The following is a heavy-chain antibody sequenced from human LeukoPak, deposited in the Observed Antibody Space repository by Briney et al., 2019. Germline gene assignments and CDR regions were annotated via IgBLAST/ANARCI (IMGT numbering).Heavy chain of an antibody. CDR1: GLTFSTYS. V-gene: IGHV3-48*01. D-gene: IGHD6-13*01. Sequence: GGSLSLSCAASGLTFSTYSMNWVRQAPGKGLEWVSYISSSSSTIKYADSVKARFTISRDNAKNSLYLQMNSLRAEDTAVYYCARRVAAAQGALEYWGQGTLVTVSS. CDR2: ISSSSSTI. J-gene: IGHJ4*02. CDR3: ARRVAAAQGALEY.